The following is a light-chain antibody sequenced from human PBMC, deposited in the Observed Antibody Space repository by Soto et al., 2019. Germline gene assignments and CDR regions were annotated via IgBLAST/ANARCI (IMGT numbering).Light chain of an antibody. CDR3: QVWDSDSEHVV. J-gene: IGLJ2*01. V-gene: IGLV3-21*04. CDR2: YDN. CDR1: DIGRRS. Sequence: SYELTQPPSVSVAPGKTAAITCGGNDIGRRSVHWYQQKPGQAPVLVIYYDNARPSAIPDRFSGSNSGNTATMTISRVEAGDEADDYCQVWDSDSEHVVFGGGTKLTVL.